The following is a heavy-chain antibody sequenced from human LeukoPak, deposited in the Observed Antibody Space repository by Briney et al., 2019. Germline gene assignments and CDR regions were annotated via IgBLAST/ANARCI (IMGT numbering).Heavy chain of an antibody. CDR1: GFTFSSYA. J-gene: IGHJ3*02. CDR3: ATQYCSGGSCHDAFDI. Sequence: GGSLRLSCAASGFTFSSYAMHWVRQAPGKGLEWVAVISYDGSNKYYADSVKGRFTISRDNAKNSLYLQMNSLRAEDTAVYYCATQYCSGGSCHDAFDIWGQGTMVTVSS. CDR2: ISYDGSNK. V-gene: IGHV3-30*04. D-gene: IGHD2-15*01.